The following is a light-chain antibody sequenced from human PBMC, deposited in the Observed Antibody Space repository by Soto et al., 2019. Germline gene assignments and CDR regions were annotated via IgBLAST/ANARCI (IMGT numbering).Light chain of an antibody. CDR1: SRDIGGYNY. J-gene: IGLJ1*01. CDR3: SSYTGSRTLYV. CDR2: EVS. Sequence: QSALPQPASVSGSPRQSIPISCTGTSRDIGGYNYVSWYQQHPGKVPKLMMFEVSTRPSGISYRFSGSKSGNTASLNFYGLQAEDEADYYCSSYTGSRTLYVFVTGTKVTVL. V-gene: IGLV2-14*01.